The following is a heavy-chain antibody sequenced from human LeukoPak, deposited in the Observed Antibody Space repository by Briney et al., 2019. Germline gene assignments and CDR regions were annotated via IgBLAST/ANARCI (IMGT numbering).Heavy chain of an antibody. CDR3: ARGYYYDSSDYRAFDI. Sequence: GGSLRLSCAASGFTFSNYWMHWVRQAPGKGLVWVSRLKSDGSIISYADSVKGRFTISRDNAKNTLYLQMNSLRVEDTAVYYCARGYYYDSSDYRAFDIWGPGTMVTVSS. V-gene: IGHV3-74*01. D-gene: IGHD3-22*01. J-gene: IGHJ3*02. CDR1: GFTFSNYW. CDR2: LKSDGSII.